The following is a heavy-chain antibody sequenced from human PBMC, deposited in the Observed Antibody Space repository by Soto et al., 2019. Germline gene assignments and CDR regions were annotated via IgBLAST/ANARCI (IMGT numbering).Heavy chain of an antibody. CDR2: IYYSGST. Sequence: SEPLSVTCTVSFCSVSSCRYCCLLIRQPPGKGLELIGYIYYSGSTNYNPSLKSRVTISVDTSKNQFSLKLSSVTAADTAVYYCARAHMIVVVMGFEYWGQGTLVT. CDR1: FCSVSSCRYC. D-gene: IGHD3-22*01. CDR3: ARAHMIVVVMGFEY. J-gene: IGHJ4*02. V-gene: IGHV4-61*01.